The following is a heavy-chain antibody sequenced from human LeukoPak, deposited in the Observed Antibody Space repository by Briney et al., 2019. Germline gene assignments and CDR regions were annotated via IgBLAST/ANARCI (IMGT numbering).Heavy chain of an antibody. CDR3: ARWKVGASDAFDI. V-gene: IGHV4-39*07. D-gene: IGHD1-26*01. CDR2: LSDSGNT. CDR1: GGSFSRSSYY. Sequence: SETLSLTCTVSGGSFSRSSYYWGWLRQPPGKGLEWIGSLSDSGNTYYNPSLKSRVTMSVDTSKNQFSLKLSSVIAADTAVYYCARWKVGASDAFDIWGQGTMVTVSS. J-gene: IGHJ3*02.